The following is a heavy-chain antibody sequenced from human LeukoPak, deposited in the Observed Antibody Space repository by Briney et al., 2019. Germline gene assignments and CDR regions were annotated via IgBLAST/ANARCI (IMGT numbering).Heavy chain of an antibody. Sequence: PSETLSLTCTVSGGSISSYYWSWIRQPAGKGLEWIGRIYTSGSTNYNPSLKSRVTMSVDTSKNQFSLKLSSVTAADAAVYYCARGGNGDYYGDYYYFDYWGQGTLVTVSS. CDR1: GGSISSYY. J-gene: IGHJ4*02. CDR2: IYTSGST. D-gene: IGHD4-17*01. CDR3: ARGGNGDYYGDYYYFDY. V-gene: IGHV4-4*07.